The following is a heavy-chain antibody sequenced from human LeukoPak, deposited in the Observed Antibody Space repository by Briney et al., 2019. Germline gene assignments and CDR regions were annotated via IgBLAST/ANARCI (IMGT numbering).Heavy chain of an antibody. D-gene: IGHD3/OR15-3a*01. CDR3: AKRGVVIRVILVGFHKEAYYFES. J-gene: IGHJ4*02. CDR1: GITLSNYG. Sequence: GGSLRLSCAVSGITLSNYGMSWVREAPGKGLEWVAGISDSGGNTKYADSVKGRFTISRDTPKNTLYLQMNSLTAEATAVSFCAKRGVVIRVILVGFHKEAYYFESWGQGALVTVSS. CDR2: ISDSGGNT. V-gene: IGHV3-23*01.